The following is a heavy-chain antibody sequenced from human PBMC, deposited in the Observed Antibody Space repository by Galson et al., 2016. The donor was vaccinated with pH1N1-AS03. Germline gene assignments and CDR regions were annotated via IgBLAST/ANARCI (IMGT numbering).Heavy chain of an antibody. Sequence: SLRLSCAASGFTFSDYYITWIRQAPGKGLEWLSYISRSNLYTNYADSVKGRFTISRDNANNSLWLQMNSLTVADAAVYYCARGGRRVVDIPWYFDLWGRGPLVTVSS. D-gene: IGHD2-21*01. CDR3: ARGGRRVVDIPWYFDL. V-gene: IGHV3-11*06. J-gene: IGHJ2*01. CDR2: ISRSNLYT. CDR1: GFTFSDYY.